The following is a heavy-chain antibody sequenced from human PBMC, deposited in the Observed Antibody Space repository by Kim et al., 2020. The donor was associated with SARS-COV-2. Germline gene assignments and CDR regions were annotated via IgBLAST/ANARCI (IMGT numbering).Heavy chain of an antibody. J-gene: IGHJ4*02. CDR3: ARVGYSYGADY. D-gene: IGHD5-18*01. Sequence: YYNPALKSRVTISVDTSKNQFSLKLSSVTAADTAVYYCARVGYSYGADYWGQGTLVTVSS. V-gene: IGHV4-39*07.